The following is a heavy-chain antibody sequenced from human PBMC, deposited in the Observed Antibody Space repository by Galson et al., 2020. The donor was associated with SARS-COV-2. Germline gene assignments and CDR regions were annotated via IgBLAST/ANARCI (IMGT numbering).Heavy chain of an antibody. CDR3: ARAAGREGYNLRISDY. Sequence: GESLKISCKASGYTFTEYYINWVRQTPRHGLEWLGWINTITGATNDARRLPGRVIMTRDTPISTAYMELRGLTPDDTGVYYCARAAGREGYNLRISDYWGQGTLVSVSS. D-gene: IGHD5-12*01. CDR2: INTITGAT. CDR1: GYTFTEYY. V-gene: IGHV1-2*02. J-gene: IGHJ4*02.